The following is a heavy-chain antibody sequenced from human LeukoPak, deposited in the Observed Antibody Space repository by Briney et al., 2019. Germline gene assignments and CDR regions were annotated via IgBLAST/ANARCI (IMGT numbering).Heavy chain of an antibody. D-gene: IGHD1-26*01. Sequence: SETLSLTCTVSGGSISSYYWSWIRQPPGKGLEWIGYIYYSGSTNYNPSLKSRVTISVDTSKNQFSLKPSSVTAADTAVYYCARGLGGSYHYWGQGTLVTVSS. V-gene: IGHV4-59*01. J-gene: IGHJ4*02. CDR1: GGSISSYY. CDR3: ARGLGGSYHY. CDR2: IYYSGST.